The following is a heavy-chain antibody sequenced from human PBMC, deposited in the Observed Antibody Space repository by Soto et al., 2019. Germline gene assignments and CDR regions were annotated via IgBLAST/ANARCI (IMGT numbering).Heavy chain of an antibody. D-gene: IGHD6-13*01. CDR1: EGTFNSYA. V-gene: IGHV1-69*01. J-gene: IGHJ5*01. CDR2: IIPYYNTR. Sequence: QAQVVQSGAEVRKPGSSVKLSCKASEGTFNSYAIAWVRQASGQGLDWMGGIIPYYNTRNYADKFQDRVTIPADDSTYTVYTEFSSLRSDDTAVDSCASGASRWYPYCFDSWAQGSLVTVSS. CDR3: ASGASRWYPYCFDS.